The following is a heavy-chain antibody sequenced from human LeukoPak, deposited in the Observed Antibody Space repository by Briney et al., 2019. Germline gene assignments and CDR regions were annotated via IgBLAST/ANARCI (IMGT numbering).Heavy chain of an antibody. V-gene: IGHV3-74*01. CDR1: GFTFRSYW. J-gene: IGHJ4*02. D-gene: IGHD3-10*01. Sequence: GGSLRPSCAASGFTFRSYWMHRVRQAPGKGLVWVSRINADGSTTRYADSVKGRFTISRDNARNTLYLQMNSLTAADTAVYYCARGARQDYGSGTYYNAPDYWGQGTLVTVSS. CDR2: INADGSTT. CDR3: ARGARQDYGSGTYYNAPDY.